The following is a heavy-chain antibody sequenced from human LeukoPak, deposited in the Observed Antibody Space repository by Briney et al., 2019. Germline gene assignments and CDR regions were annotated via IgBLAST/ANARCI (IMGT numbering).Heavy chain of an antibody. CDR1: GFTFSNFA. CDR2: NKGNGGDT. Sequence: GGSLRLSCAASGFTFSNFALVWVRQAPGKGLEWVSANKGNGGDTRYADAVKGRFTISRDNSKNTLYLHLNSLRAEDTAIYYCGRDPNGDYVGAFEFWGQGTIVTVSS. CDR3: GRDPNGDYVGAFEF. J-gene: IGHJ3*01. D-gene: IGHD4-17*01. V-gene: IGHV3-23*01.